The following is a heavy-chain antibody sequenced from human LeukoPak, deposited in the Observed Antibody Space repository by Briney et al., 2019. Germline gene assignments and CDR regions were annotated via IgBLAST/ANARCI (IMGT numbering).Heavy chain of an antibody. J-gene: IGHJ4*02. D-gene: IGHD1-26*01. CDR3: ARRRDSGSLQHFDY. Sequence: QAGGSLRLSCAASGFTFSSYAMSWVRQAPGKGLEWVSAISGSGGSTYYADSVKGRFTISRDNSKNTRYLQMNSLRAEDTAVYYCARRRDSGSLQHFDYWGQGTLVTVSS. V-gene: IGHV3-23*01. CDR1: GFTFSSYA. CDR2: ISGSGGST.